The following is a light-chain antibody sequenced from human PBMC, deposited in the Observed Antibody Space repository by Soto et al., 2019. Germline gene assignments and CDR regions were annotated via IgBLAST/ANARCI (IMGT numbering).Light chain of an antibody. V-gene: IGKV3-15*01. J-gene: IGKJ1*01. CDR2: GAS. CDR1: QSVNNN. Sequence: EIVMTQSPATLSVSPGERATLSCRASQSVNNNLAWYQQKPGQAPKLLIYGASTRATDVPARFSGSGSGTEFPLAISSLQSEDFAVYYSQKYNNWAAWTFGQGNKGEI. CDR3: QKYNNWAAWT.